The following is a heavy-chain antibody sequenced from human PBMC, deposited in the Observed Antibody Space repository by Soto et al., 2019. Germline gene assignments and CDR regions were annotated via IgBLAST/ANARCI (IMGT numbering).Heavy chain of an antibody. J-gene: IGHJ4*02. Sequence: EVQLLESGGGLVQPGGSLRLSCAASGFTFSSYDMSWVRQSPGKGLEWVSAVTGSGSNTYYADSVKGRFTISRDNSKNTLYLQMNSLRAEDTALYYCTKVDGSSSRWGQGTLVTVSS. CDR2: VTGSGSNT. CDR3: TKVDGSSSR. V-gene: IGHV3-23*01. D-gene: IGHD6-6*01. CDR1: GFTFSSYD.